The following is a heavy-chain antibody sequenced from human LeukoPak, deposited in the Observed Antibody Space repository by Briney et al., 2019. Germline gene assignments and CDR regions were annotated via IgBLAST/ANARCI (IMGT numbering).Heavy chain of an antibody. Sequence: SVKVSCKASGGTFSSYAISWVRQAPGQGLEWMGGIIPIFGTANYAQKFQGRVTITADESTSTAYMELSSLRSEDTAVYYCARLHCSSTSCYLGDWFDPWGQGTLVTVFS. D-gene: IGHD2-2*01. CDR2: IIPIFGTA. CDR1: GGTFSSYA. V-gene: IGHV1-69*13. CDR3: ARLHCSSTSCYLGDWFDP. J-gene: IGHJ5*02.